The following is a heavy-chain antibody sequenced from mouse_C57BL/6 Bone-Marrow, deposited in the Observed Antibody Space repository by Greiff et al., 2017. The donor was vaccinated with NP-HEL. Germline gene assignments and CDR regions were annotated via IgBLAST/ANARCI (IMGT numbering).Heavy chain of an antibody. J-gene: IGHJ4*01. Sequence: VQLQQSGAELVRPGTSVKLSCKASGYTFTNYWIGWAKQRPGHGLEWIGDIYPGGGYTNYNEKFKGKATLTADKSSITAYMQISSLTSEDSAIYYCARVGYYGGAMDYWGQGTSVTVSS. CDR3: ARVGYYGGAMDY. CDR1: GYTFTNYW. D-gene: IGHD1-1*01. CDR2: IYPGGGYT. V-gene: IGHV1-63*01.